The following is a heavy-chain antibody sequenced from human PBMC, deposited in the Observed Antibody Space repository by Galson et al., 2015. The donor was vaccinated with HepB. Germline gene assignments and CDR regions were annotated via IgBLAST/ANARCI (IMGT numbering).Heavy chain of an antibody. Sequence: SVKVSCKASGYTFISYDINWVRQASGQGLEWMGWMNPNSGNTGYAQKFQGRVSMTRNTSISTAYMELSSLRSEDTAVYYCARGTHLDWSGYYTWGAYYYYYYMDVWGKGTTVTVSS. V-gene: IGHV1-8*01. CDR3: ARGTHLDWSGYYTWGAYYYYYYMDV. CDR1: GYTFISYD. J-gene: IGHJ6*03. CDR2: MNPNSGNT. D-gene: IGHD3-3*01.